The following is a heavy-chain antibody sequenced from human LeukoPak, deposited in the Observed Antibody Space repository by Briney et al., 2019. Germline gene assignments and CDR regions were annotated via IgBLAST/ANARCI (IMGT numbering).Heavy chain of an antibody. CDR3: ARASGSYAPVFDY. V-gene: IGHV4-39*01. Sequence: PSETLSLTCTVSGGSISSSSYDWGWIRQPPGKGLEWIGSIYYSGSTYYNPSLKSRVTISVDTSKNQFSLKLSSVTAADTAVYYCARASGSYAPVFDYWGQGTLVTVSS. D-gene: IGHD1-26*01. CDR1: GGSISSSSYD. CDR2: IYYSGST. J-gene: IGHJ4*02.